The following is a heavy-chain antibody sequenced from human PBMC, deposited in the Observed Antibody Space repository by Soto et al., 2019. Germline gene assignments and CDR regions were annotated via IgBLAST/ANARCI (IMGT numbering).Heavy chain of an antibody. CDR2: ISSSSSTI. CDR1: GFTFSSYS. Sequence: EVQLVESGGGLVQPGGSLRLSCAASGFTFSSYSMNWVRQAPGKGLEWVSYISSSSSTIYYADSVKGRFTISRDNAKNSLYLHMNSLRAEYTAVYYCARETQWLYWFDPWGQGTLVPVSS. CDR3: ARETQWLYWFDP. D-gene: IGHD6-19*01. V-gene: IGHV3-48*01. J-gene: IGHJ5*02.